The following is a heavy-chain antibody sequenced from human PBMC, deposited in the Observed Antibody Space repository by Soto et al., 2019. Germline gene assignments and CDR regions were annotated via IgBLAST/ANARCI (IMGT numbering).Heavy chain of an antibody. D-gene: IGHD1-7*01. J-gene: IGHJ4*02. CDR3: AKDRAGTRTYYFDY. V-gene: IGHV3-23*01. CDR1: GFTFNSYA. CDR2: ISGSGGST. Sequence: EVQPLESGGGLVQPGGSLRLSCAASGFTFNSYAMSWVRQAPGKGLEWVSAISGSGGSTYYADSVKGRFTISRDNSKNTLYLQMNSLRAEDTAAYYCAKDRAGTRTYYFDYWGQGTLVTVSS.